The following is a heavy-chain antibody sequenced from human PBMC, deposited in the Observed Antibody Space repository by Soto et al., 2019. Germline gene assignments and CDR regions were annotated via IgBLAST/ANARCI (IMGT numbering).Heavy chain of an antibody. D-gene: IGHD4-17*01. CDR3: AKERATTTAFDY. J-gene: IGHJ4*02. CDR2: ITDNGGST. Sequence: GGSLRLSCAASGFTFSRDGMSWVRQAPGKGPEWVSFITDNGGSTYYADSVKGRFTISRDNTKNTLFLQMNSLRAEDTAVYYCAKERATTTAFDYWGQGALVTVYS. V-gene: IGHV3-23*01. CDR1: GFTFSRDG.